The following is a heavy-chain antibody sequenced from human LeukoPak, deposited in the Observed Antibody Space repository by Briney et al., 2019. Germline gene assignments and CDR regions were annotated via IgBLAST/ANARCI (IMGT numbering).Heavy chain of an antibody. J-gene: IGHJ3*02. CDR1: GYSISSGYY. D-gene: IGHD1-1*01. CDR2: IYHSGST. Sequence: KPSETLSLTCAVSGYSISSGYYWGWIRQPPGKGLEWIGSIYHSGSTNYNPSLKSRVTISVDTSKNQFSLKLSSVTAADTAVYYCATTGTHDAFDIWGQGTMVTVSS. V-gene: IGHV4-38-2*01. CDR3: ATTGTHDAFDI.